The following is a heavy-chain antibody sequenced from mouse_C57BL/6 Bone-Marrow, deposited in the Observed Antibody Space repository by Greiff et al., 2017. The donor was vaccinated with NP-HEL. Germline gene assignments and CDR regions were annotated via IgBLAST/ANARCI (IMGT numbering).Heavy chain of an antibody. V-gene: IGHV1-78*01. D-gene: IGHD1-1*01. J-gene: IGHJ4*01. CDR2: IYPRDGST. Sequence: VQLQQSDAELVKPGASVKISCKVSGYTFTDHTIHWMKQRPEQGLEWIGYIYPRDGSTKYNEKFKGKATLTADKSSSTAYMQLNSLTSEDSAVYFCARLHYYGSSYDAMDYWGQGTSVTVSS. CDR1: GYTFTDHT. CDR3: ARLHYYGSSYDAMDY.